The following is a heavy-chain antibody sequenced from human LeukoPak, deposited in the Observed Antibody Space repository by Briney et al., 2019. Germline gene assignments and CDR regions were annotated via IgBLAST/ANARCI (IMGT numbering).Heavy chain of an antibody. CDR2: ISSSGSTT. D-gene: IGHD6-13*01. Sequence: PGGSLRLSCAASGFTFSSYAMSWVRQAPGKGLEWVSFISSSGSTTHYADSVKGRFTISRDNSKSTLYLHMNSLRAEDTAVYYCAKTYSSNWYSVDVWGQGTTVTVSS. J-gene: IGHJ6*02. CDR1: GFTFSSYA. CDR3: AKTYSSNWYSVDV. V-gene: IGHV3-23*01.